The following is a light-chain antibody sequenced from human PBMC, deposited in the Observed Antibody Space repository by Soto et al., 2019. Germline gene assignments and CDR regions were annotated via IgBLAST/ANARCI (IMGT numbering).Light chain of an antibody. J-gene: IGKJ1*01. V-gene: IGKV1-27*01. CDR2: AAS. CDR3: QKYNSAPTWT. CDR1: QGTSNY. Sequence: DIQMTQSPSSLSASVGDRVTITCRASQGTSNYLAWYQQKPGKVPKLLIYAASTLQSGVPSRFRGGGSGTYFTLTSNSLQPEDVATYYCQKYNSAPTWTFGQGTKVDIK.